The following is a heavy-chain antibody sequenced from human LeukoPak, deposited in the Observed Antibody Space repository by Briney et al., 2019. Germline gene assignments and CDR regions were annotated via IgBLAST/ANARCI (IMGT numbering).Heavy chain of an antibody. V-gene: IGHV1-2*02. J-gene: IGHJ3*02. CDR2: INPSSGGT. D-gene: IGHD3-9*01. CDR3: ASYYTILTGCYDRDAFDI. CDR1: GYTFVDYY. Sequence: ASVKVSCKASGYTFVDYYLHWVRQAPGQGLEWMGWINPSSGGTNYAQKFQGRVTMTRDTSINTAYMELSRLRSDDTALYYCASYYTILTGCYDRDAFDIWGQGTMVTVSS.